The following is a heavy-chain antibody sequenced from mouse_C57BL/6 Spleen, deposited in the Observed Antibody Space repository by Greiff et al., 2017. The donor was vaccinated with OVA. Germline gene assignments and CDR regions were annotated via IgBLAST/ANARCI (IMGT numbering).Heavy chain of an antibody. J-gene: IGHJ2*01. D-gene: IGHD3-2*02. Sequence: DVMLVESEGGLVQPGSSMKLSCTASGFTFSDYYMAWVRQVPEKGLEWVANINYDGSSTYYLDSLKSRFIISRDNAKNILYLQMSSLKSEDTATYYCARAPDSSGVLYFDYWGQGTTLTVSS. CDR3: ARAPDSSGVLYFDY. CDR2: INYDGSST. CDR1: GFTFSDYY. V-gene: IGHV5-16*01.